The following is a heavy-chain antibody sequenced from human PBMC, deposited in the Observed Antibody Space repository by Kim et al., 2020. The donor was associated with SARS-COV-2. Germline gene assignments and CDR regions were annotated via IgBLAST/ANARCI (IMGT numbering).Heavy chain of an antibody. Sequence: ASVKVSCKVSGYTSSNYGISWVRQAPGQGLEWMGWINTLSLHTNSVDKFQDRVTMTTVPSTNTVSMELRSLTSDDTAVYYCATTLSVSNSWYYFDYVGQG. CDR3: ATTLSVSNSWYYFDY. J-gene: IGHJ4*02. CDR2: INTLSLHT. V-gene: IGHV1-18*04. D-gene: IGHD6-13*01. CDR1: GYTSSNYG.